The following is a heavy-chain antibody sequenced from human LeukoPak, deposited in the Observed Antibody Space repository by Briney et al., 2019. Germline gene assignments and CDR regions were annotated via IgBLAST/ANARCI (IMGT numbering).Heavy chain of an antibody. J-gene: IGHJ6*03. CDR3: ARGRQEVSMIVVVMTTVSYYLDV. CDR1: GGSFSGYY. V-gene: IGHV4-34*01. CDR2: INPSGRI. D-gene: IGHD3-22*01. Sequence: SETLSLTCAVYGGSFSGYYWTWIRQAPGKGLEWIGEINPSGRISYNPSLKSRLTISVDASKNQFSLNLRSLTAADTAVYYCARGRQEVSMIVVVMTTVSYYLDVWGKGTTVTVS.